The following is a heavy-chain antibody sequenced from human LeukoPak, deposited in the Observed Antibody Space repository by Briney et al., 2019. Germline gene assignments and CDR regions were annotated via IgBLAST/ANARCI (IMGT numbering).Heavy chain of an antibody. CDR1: GYTFTSYD. J-gene: IGHJ5*02. CDR2: MNPNSGNT. Sequence: ASVKVSCKASGYTFTSYDINWVRQATGQGLEWMGWMNPNSGNTGYAQKFQGRVTMTRNTSISTAYMELSSLRSEDTAVYYCARDPITIFGVVIRNWFDPWGQGTLVTVSS. CDR3: ARDPITIFGVVIRNWFDP. V-gene: IGHV1-8*01. D-gene: IGHD3-3*01.